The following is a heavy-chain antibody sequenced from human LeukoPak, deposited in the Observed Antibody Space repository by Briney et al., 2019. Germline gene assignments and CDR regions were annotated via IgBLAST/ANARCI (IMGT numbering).Heavy chain of an antibody. J-gene: IGHJ4*02. CDR3: ARPASYTVTTYIDY. Sequence: PSETLSLTCTVSGGSISSSSYYWGWVRQPPGKGLEWIGSIYYSGSTYYDPSLKSRVTISVDTSKNQFSLELSSVTAADTAVYYCARPASYTVTTYIDYWGQGTLVTVSS. CDR2: IYYSGST. CDR1: GGSISSSSYY. V-gene: IGHV4-39*01. D-gene: IGHD4-17*01.